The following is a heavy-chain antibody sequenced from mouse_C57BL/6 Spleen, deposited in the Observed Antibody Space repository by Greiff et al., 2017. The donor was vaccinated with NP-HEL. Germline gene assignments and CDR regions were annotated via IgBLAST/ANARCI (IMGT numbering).Heavy chain of an antibody. V-gene: IGHV1-82*01. CDR3: ARYYDYEGAFDD. D-gene: IGHD2-4*01. CDR2: IYPGDGDA. J-gene: IGHJ2*01. CDR1: GYAFSSSW. Sequence: QVQLQQSGPELVKPGASVKISCKASGYAFSSSWMNWVKQRPGKGLEWIGRIYPGDGDANYTGKFKGKATLTADKYSSTAYMQLGSLTSEDSAVYFCARYYDYEGAFDDRGHGTTLTVSS.